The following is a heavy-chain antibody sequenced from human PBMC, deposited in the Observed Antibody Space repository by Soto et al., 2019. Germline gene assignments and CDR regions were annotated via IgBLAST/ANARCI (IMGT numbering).Heavy chain of an antibody. CDR3: ATWRGGYTYGLDH. CDR1: GFTFSSYG. J-gene: IGHJ4*02. Sequence: GGSLRLSCAASGFTFSSYGMHWVRQAPGKGLKWISGILNDGTTKNYADSVKGRFTVSRDNAKKTMSLQMNNLRAEDTAVYYCATWRGGYTYGLDHWGQGTLVTVSS. V-gene: IGHV3-74*01. CDR2: ILNDGTTK. D-gene: IGHD5-18*01.